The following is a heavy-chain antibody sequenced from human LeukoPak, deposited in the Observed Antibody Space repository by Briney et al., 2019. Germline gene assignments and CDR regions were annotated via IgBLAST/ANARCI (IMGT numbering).Heavy chain of an antibody. J-gene: IGHJ4*02. CDR2: INHSGST. CDR1: GGSFSDYY. D-gene: IGHD5-12*01. Sequence: SETLSLTCAVYGGSFSDYYWSWIRQPPGKGLEWIGEINHSGSTNYNPSLKSRVTISVHTSKNQFSLKLSSVTAADTAVYYCARGGQWLRFVYLDYWGQGTLVTVSS. CDR3: ARGGQWLRFVYLDY. V-gene: IGHV4-34*01.